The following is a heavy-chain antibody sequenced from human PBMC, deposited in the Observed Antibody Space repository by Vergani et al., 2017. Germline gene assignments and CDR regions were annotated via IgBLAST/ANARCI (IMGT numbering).Heavy chain of an antibody. D-gene: IGHD6-13*01. J-gene: IGHJ5*02. CDR2: ISSSSSYI. Sequence: EVQLVESGGGLVKPGGSLRLSCAASGFTFSSYSMNWVRQAPGKGLEWVSSISSSSSYIYYADSVKGRFTISRDNAKNSLYLQMNSLRAEDTAVYYCARDRRQQLGGGSNWFDPWGQGTLVTVSS. V-gene: IGHV3-21*01. CDR3: ARDRRQQLGGGSNWFDP. CDR1: GFTFSSYS.